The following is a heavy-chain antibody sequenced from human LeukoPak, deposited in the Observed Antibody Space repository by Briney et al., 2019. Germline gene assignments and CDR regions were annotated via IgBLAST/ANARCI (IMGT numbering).Heavy chain of an antibody. CDR3: ARLVHGSASVGDRFDS. CDR1: GDSSHGDVYY. V-gene: IGHV4-39*01. CDR2: IEYGGSA. J-gene: IGHJ4*02. Sequence: SETLSLTCTVSGDSSHGDVYYWGWIRQPPGKGLEWIGNIEYGGSAYYNPSLQSRFTLSVDMSQNQFSLQLSSVTAADTAVYFCARLVHGSASVGDRFDSWGRGTLVTVSS. D-gene: IGHD3-10*01.